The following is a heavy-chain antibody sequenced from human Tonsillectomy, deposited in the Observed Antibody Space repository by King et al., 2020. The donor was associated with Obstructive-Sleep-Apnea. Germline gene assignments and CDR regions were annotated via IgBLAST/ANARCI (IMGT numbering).Heavy chain of an antibody. Sequence: VQLQESGAGLVKCSQTLSLTCTVSGGSISSGGYYCSWIRQHPGKGLEWIWYIYYSGSTYYNPSLKSRVTISVDTSKNQFSLKLSSVTAADTAVYYCARDFYGDYEYFQHWGQGTLVTVSS. CDR1: GGSISSGGYY. CDR3: ARDFYGDYEYFQH. CDR2: IYYSGST. J-gene: IGHJ1*01. D-gene: IGHD4-17*01. V-gene: IGHV4-31*03.